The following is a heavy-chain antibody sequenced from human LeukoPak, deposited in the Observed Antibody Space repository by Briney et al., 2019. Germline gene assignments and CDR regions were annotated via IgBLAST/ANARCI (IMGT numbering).Heavy chain of an antibody. CDR2: ISGSYAYI. J-gene: IGHJ4*02. CDR1: GFTFSSYS. Sequence: GGSLRLSCAASGFTFSSYSMNWVRQAPGKGLEWVSSISGSYAYIYYADSLKGRFTISRDNAKSSLFLQLNSLRAEDTAVYYCARGRSVSHWGRGTLVTVSS. V-gene: IGHV3-21*03. D-gene: IGHD1-1*01. CDR3: ARGRSVSH.